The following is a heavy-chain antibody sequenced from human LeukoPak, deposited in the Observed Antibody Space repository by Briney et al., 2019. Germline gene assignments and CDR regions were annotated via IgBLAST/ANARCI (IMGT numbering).Heavy chain of an antibody. CDR2: INHSGST. Sequence: SGTLSLTCAVYGGSFSGYYWSWIRQPPGKGLEWIGEINHSGSTNYNPSLKSRVTISVDTSKNQFSLKLSSVTAADTAVYYCARDECSSTSCYTRSWWFDPWGQGTLVTVSS. J-gene: IGHJ5*02. D-gene: IGHD2-2*02. CDR1: GGSFSGYY. CDR3: ARDECSSTSCYTRSWWFDP. V-gene: IGHV4-34*01.